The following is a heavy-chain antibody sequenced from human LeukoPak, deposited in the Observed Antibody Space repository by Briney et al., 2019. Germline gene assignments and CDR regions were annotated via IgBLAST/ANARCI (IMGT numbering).Heavy chain of an antibody. Sequence: ASVKVSCKASGYTFTSYDINWVRQAPGQGLEWMGWISAYNGNTNYAQKLQGRVTMTTDTSTSTAYMELRSLRSDDTAVYYCARGYSSGWYTSSYYYYMDVWGKGTTVTVSS. J-gene: IGHJ6*03. CDR3: ARGYSSGWYTSSYYYYMDV. D-gene: IGHD6-19*01. CDR2: ISAYNGNT. V-gene: IGHV1-18*01. CDR1: GYTFTSYD.